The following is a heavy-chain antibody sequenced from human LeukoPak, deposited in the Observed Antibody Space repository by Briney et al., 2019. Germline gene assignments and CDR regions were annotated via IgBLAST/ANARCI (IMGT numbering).Heavy chain of an antibody. CDR2: IIPIFGTA. D-gene: IGHD6-13*01. CDR3: ARDLGSGSSWYGGYFDY. V-gene: IGHV1-69*13. J-gene: IGHJ4*02. Sequence: SVKVSCKTSGYTFIDYYMHWVRQAPGQGLEWMGGIIPIFGTANYAQKFQGRVTITADESTSTAYMELSSLRSEDTAVYYCARDLGSGSSWYGGYFDYWGQGTLVTVSS. CDR1: GYTFIDYY.